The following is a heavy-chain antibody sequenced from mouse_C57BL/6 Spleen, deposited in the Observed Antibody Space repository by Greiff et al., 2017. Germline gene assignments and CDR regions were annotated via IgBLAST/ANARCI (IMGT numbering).Heavy chain of an antibody. CDR3: ARAWGSYWYFDV. CDR1: GFTFSSYT. V-gene: IGHV5-9*01. J-gene: IGHJ1*03. Sequence: DVHLVESGGGLVKPGGSLKLSCAASGFTFSSYTMSWVRQTPEKRLEWVATISGGGGNTYYPDSVKGRFTISRDNAKNTLYLQMSSLRSEDTALYYCARAWGSYWYFDVWGTGTTVTVSS. D-gene: IGHD4-1*01. CDR2: ISGGGGNT.